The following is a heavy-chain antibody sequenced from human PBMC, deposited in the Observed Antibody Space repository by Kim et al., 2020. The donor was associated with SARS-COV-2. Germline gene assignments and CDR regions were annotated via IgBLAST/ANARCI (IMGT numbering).Heavy chain of an antibody. Sequence: GGSLRLSCAPSGFKFGDYAMHWVRQAPGKGLEWVSGISWNGGSIGYADSVKGRFTISRDNTKNSLYLQVNSLRPEDTALYYCAKGTDSSSWDPKDYWGQGTLVTVSS. J-gene: IGHJ4*02. CDR3: AKGTDSSSWDPKDY. V-gene: IGHV3-9*01. CDR1: GFKFGDYA. D-gene: IGHD6-13*01. CDR2: ISWNGGSI.